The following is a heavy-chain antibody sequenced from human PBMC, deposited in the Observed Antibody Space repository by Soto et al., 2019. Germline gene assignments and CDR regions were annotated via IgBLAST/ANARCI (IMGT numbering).Heavy chain of an antibody. D-gene: IGHD1-26*01. CDR2: IKSKTDGGTT. V-gene: IGHV3-15*01. CDR3: TTDLIVGDIGVGY. Sequence: GGSLRLSCAASGFTFSNAWMSWVRQAPGKGLEWVGRIKSKTDGGTTDYAAPVKGRFTISRDDSKNTLYLQMNSLKTEDTAVYYCTTDLIVGDIGVGYWGQGTLVTVSS. J-gene: IGHJ4*02. CDR1: GFTFSNAW.